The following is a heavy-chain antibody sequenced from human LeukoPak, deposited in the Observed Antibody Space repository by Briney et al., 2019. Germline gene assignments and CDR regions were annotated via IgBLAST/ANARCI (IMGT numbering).Heavy chain of an antibody. D-gene: IGHD3-10*01. V-gene: IGHV1-69*06. Sequence: SVKVSCKASGGTFSSYAINWVRQAPGQGLEWMGGITPLFDTANYAQKFQGRVTITADKSTITAYMELSSLRSEDTAVYYCATLFSGGSGTYLNWLDPWGQGTLVTVSS. CDR1: GGTFSSYA. CDR3: ATLFSGGSGTYLNWLDP. CDR2: ITPLFDTA. J-gene: IGHJ5*02.